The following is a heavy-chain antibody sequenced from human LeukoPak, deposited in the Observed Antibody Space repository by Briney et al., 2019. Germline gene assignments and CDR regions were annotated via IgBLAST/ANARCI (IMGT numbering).Heavy chain of an antibody. CDR2: IYSGGST. J-gene: IGHJ5*02. CDR1: GITLSNYG. Sequence: GGSLRLSCAVSGITLSNYGMSWVRQAPGKGLEWVSVIYSGGSTYYADSVKGRFTISRDKSKNTVYLQMNSLRFEDTAMYYCARSWFDPWGQGTLVTVSS. V-gene: IGHV3-53*05. CDR3: ARSWFDP.